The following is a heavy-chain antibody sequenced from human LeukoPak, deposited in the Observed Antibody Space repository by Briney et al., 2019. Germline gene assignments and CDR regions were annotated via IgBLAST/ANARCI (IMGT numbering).Heavy chain of an antibody. J-gene: IGHJ4*02. V-gene: IGHV1-46*01. Sequence: ASVKVSCKASGYTFTSYYMHWVRQAPGQGLEWMGIINPSGGSTSYAQKFQGRVTMTRDMSTSTVYMELSSLRSEDTAVYYCARVGGSSSWQKSYYFDYWGQGTLVTVSS. CDR1: GYTFTSYY. CDR2: INPSGGST. CDR3: ARVGGSSSWQKSYYFDY. D-gene: IGHD6-13*01.